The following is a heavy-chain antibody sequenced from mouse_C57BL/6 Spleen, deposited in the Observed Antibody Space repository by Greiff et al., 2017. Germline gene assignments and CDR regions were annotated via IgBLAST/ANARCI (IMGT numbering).Heavy chain of an antibody. J-gene: IGHJ2*01. CDR3: AREGGSSIDY. CDR1: GFTFSSYA. Sequence: EVKLVESGGGLVKPGGSLKISCAVSGFTFSSYAMSWVRQTPEKRLEWVATISDGGSYTYYPDNVKGRFTISRDNAKNNLDLQMSHLKSEDTAMYYCAREGGSSIDYWGQGTTLTFSS. V-gene: IGHV5-4*01. D-gene: IGHD1-1*01. CDR2: ISDGGSYT.